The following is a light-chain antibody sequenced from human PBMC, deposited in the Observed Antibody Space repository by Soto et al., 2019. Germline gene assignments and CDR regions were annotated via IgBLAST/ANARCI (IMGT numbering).Light chain of an antibody. CDR2: AAS. CDR3: QQLRMYPST. J-gene: IGKJ4*01. V-gene: IGKV1-9*01. CDR1: QDISIY. Sequence: IQLTQSPSCLSASVGDILTITCRASQDISIYLAWYQQKPCEAPKLLIYAASTLYGGVPSRFSGSGSGTDFALTITSLQAEDFATYYCQQLRMYPSTFGGGTKVDI.